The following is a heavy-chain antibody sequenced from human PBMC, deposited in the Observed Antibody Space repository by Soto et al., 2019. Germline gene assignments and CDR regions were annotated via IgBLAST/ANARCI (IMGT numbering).Heavy chain of an antibody. J-gene: IGHJ1*01. CDR1: GGTFSSYA. CDR2: IIPIFGTA. D-gene: IGHD6-19*01. V-gene: IGHV1-69*13. Sequence: SVKVSCKASGGTFSSYAISWVRQAPGQGLEWMGGIIPIFGTANYAQKFQGRVTITADESTSTAYMEVSSLRSEDTAVYYCARDGSSGWLRYFHHWGQGTLVTVSS. CDR3: ARDGSSGWLRYFHH.